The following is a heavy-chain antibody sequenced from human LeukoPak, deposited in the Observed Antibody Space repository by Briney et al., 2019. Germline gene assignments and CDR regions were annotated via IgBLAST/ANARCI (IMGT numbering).Heavy chain of an antibody. D-gene: IGHD2-2*01. J-gene: IGHJ6*03. V-gene: IGHV1-18*01. CDR2: ISAYNGNT. Sequence: EASVKVSCKASGYTFTSYGISWVRQAPGQGLEWMGWISAYNGNTNYAQKLQGRVTMTTDTSTSTAYMELRSLRSDDTAVYYCARSPPRGIVVVPAAIYYYMDVWGKGTTVTVSS. CDR1: GYTFTSYG. CDR3: ARSPPRGIVVVPAAIYYYMDV.